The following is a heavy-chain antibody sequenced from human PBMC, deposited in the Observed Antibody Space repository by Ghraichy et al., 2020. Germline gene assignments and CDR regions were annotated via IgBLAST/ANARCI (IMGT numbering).Heavy chain of an antibody. CDR3: AKGTATEYYLDY. CDR2: IRGSGGKT. CDR1: GITFSSYA. D-gene: IGHD5-18*01. Sequence: GGSLRLSCAASGITFSSYAMTWLRQAPGKGPEWVSAIRGSGGKTYYADSVKGRFTISRDNSKNTLYLQMNSLRAEDTAVYYCAKGTATEYYLDYWGQGTLVTVSS. V-gene: IGHV3-23*01. J-gene: IGHJ4*02.